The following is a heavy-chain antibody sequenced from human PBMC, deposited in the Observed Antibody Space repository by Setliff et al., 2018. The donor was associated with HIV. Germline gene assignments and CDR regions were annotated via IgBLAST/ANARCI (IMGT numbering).Heavy chain of an antibody. J-gene: IGHJ4*02. D-gene: IGHD6-19*01. CDR2: IYQTGNT. CDR1: GYSISNGYY. V-gene: IGHV4-38-2*02. CDR3: ARGRKKTLAVSGTRYFDF. Sequence: SETLSLTCSVSGYSISNGYYWGWIRQPPGKGLEWVGTIYQTGNTYYSPSLKSRVTVSMDMSRNQFSVKLNSATAADTAVYYCARGRKKTLAVSGTRYFDFWGQGTLVTVSS.